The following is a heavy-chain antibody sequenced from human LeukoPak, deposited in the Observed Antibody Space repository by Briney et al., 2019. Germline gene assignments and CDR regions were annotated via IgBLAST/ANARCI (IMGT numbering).Heavy chain of an antibody. Sequence: GASVKVSCKASGYTFSRYGISWVRQAPGQGLEWMGWINGYNGNTKSAQKVQGRVTMTTDTSTSTAYMELRSLRSDDTAVYYCARATYCSSTSCYIRNDAFDIWGQGTMVTVSS. D-gene: IGHD2-2*02. J-gene: IGHJ3*02. CDR3: ARATYCSSTSCYIRNDAFDI. CDR1: GYTFSRYG. V-gene: IGHV1-18*01. CDR2: INGYNGNT.